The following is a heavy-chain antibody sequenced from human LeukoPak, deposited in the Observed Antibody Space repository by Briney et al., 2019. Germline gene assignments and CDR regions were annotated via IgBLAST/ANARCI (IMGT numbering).Heavy chain of an antibody. J-gene: IGHJ4*02. CDR2: ISSSGSTI. CDR1: GFTFRDFY. Sequence: GGSLRLSCAASGFTFRDFYMSWIRQAPGKGLEWVSYISSSGSTIYYADSVKGRFTISRDNAKNSLYLRMNSLRAEDTAVYYCARANSGYSYGLDYWGQGTLVTVSS. V-gene: IGHV3-11*01. D-gene: IGHD5-18*01. CDR3: ARANSGYSYGLDY.